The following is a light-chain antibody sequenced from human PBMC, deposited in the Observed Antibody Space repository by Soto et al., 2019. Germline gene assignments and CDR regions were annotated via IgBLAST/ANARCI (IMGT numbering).Light chain of an antibody. CDR3: TSYAGNNNYV. V-gene: IGLV2-8*01. CDR1: SSDVGGYEH. Sequence: QCVLTQPPSASGSPGQSVTISCTGSSSDVGGYEHVAWYQQYSGQAPKLLIYEVSKRPSGVPDRFSGSKTGDTASLTVSGLQAADEADYYCTSYAGNNNYVFGTGTKVTVL. J-gene: IGLJ1*01. CDR2: EVS.